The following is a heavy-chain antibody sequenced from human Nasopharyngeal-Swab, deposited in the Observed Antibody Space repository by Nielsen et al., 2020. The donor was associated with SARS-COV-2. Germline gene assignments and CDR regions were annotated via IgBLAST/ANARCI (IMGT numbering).Heavy chain of an antibody. CDR3: AITDYGDYGGFDAFDI. Sequence: ASVKVSCKASGGTFSSYAISWVRQAPGQGLEWMGWINAGNGNTKYSQKFQGRVTITRDTSASTAYMELSSLRSEDTAVYYCAITDYGDYGGFDAFDIWGQGTMVTVSS. V-gene: IGHV1-3*01. J-gene: IGHJ3*02. CDR1: GGTFSSYA. D-gene: IGHD4-17*01. CDR2: INAGNGNT.